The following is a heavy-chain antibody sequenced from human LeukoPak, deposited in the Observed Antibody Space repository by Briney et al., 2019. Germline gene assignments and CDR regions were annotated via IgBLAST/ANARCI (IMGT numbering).Heavy chain of an antibody. V-gene: IGHV3-30*18. J-gene: IGHJ2*01. D-gene: IGHD5-18*01. CDR2: MSDDGRNK. Sequence: GGSLRLSCAASGFRFGNYGTHWVRQAPGKGLEWVAVMSDDGRNKYYADSVRGRFTISRDNSKNMLYLQMNNLRPEDTAVYHCAKDADTATIIYWYFDLWGRGTLVTVSS. CDR3: AKDADTATIIYWYFDL. CDR1: GFRFGNYG.